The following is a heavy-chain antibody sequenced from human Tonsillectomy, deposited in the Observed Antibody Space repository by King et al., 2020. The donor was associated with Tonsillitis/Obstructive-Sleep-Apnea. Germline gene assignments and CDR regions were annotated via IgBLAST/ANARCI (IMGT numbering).Heavy chain of an antibody. Sequence: QLQESGPGLVKPSETLSLTCTVSGGSIRSSSNYWGWIRQPPGKGLEWIGSIYYSGSTYYRPSLKSRVTISVDKSKNQFSLKLSSVTAADTAVYYCTRHDGPYCGGDCYFGTHYWGQGTLVTVSS. J-gene: IGHJ4*02. CDR3: TRHDGPYCGGDCYFGTHY. V-gene: IGHV4-39*01. CDR2: IYYSGST. D-gene: IGHD2-21*01. CDR1: GGSIRSSSNY.